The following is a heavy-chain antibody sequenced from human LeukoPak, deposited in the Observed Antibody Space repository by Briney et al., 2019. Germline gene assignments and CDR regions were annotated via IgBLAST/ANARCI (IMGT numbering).Heavy chain of an antibody. CDR2: ISGAGHHI. V-gene: IGHV3-21*01. D-gene: IGHD3-10*01. Sequence: GGSLRLSCSASGFTFSLFGMNWVRQAPGKGLEWVSSISGAGHHIYYADSIKGRSVISRDNSKNSVFLQMDSLRAEDTGIYYCASLRRQCYYYMDIWGKGTTVIVS. CDR3: ASLRRQCYYYMDI. J-gene: IGHJ6*03. CDR1: GFTFSLFG.